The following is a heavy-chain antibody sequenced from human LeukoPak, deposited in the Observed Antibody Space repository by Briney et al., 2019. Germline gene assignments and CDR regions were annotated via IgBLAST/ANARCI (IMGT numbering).Heavy chain of an antibody. J-gene: IGHJ4*02. CDR3: ARAMDGSFDY. V-gene: IGHV4-59*01. CDR1: GGSISSYY. D-gene: IGHD3-10*01. Sequence: PETLSLTRTVSGGSISSYYWSWIRQPPGKGLEWIGYIYYSGSTNYNPSLKSRVTISVDTSKNQFSLKLSSVTAADTAVYYCARAMDGSFDYWGQGTLVTVSS. CDR2: IYYSGST.